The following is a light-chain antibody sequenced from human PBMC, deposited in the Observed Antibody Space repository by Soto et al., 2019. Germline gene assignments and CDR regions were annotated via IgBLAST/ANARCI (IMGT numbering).Light chain of an antibody. CDR2: LGS. CDR3: MQALQTPAT. J-gene: IGKJ2*01. Sequence: DIVMTQSPLSLPVTPGEPASISCTSSQSLLHSNGYNYLDWDLQKPGQSPQVLISLGSNRASGVPDRFRGSGSCTDFTLKISRVEAEDVGVYYWMQALQTPATFGQGTKLEIK. V-gene: IGKV2-28*01. CDR1: QSLLHSNGYNY.